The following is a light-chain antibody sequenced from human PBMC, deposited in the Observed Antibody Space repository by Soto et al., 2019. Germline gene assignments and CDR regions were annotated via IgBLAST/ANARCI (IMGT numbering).Light chain of an antibody. Sequence: DIQVTQSPSTLPASVGDRVTITCRASQSISRWLAWYQQKPGKAPKLLIYDAANLERGVPSRFSGSGSGTDFTLTISSLQPDDFATYYCQQYDSSSPCTFGQGTKVDIK. CDR1: QSISRW. J-gene: IGKJ1*01. CDR2: DAA. CDR3: QQYDSSSPCT. V-gene: IGKV1-5*01.